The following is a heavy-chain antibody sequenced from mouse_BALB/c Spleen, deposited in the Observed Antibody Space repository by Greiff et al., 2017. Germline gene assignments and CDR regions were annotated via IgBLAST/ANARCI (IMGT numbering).Heavy chain of an antibody. CDR2: ISSGGGST. Sequence: EVMLVESGGGLVKPGGSLKLSCAASGFAFSSYDMSWVRQTPEKRLEWVAYISSGGGSTYYPDTVKGRFTISRDNAKNTLYLQMSSLKSEDTAMYYCARHNILRYFDYWGQGTTLTVSS. CDR3: ARHNILRYFDY. V-gene: IGHV5-12-1*01. D-gene: IGHD1-1*01. CDR1: GFAFSSYD. J-gene: IGHJ2*01.